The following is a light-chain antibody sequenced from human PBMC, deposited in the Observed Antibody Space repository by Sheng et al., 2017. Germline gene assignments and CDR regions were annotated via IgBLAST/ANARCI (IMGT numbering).Light chain of an antibody. J-gene: IGKJ3*01. CDR2: AAS. CDR3: QQYEDLPPFK. CDR1: QGISSY. Sequence: AIRMTQSPSSLSASTGDRVTITCRASQGISSYLAWYQQKPGKAPKLLIYAASTLQNGVPSRFSGSGSGTDFRLVISSLQPEDIATYYCQQYEDLPPFKFGPGTKVDFK. V-gene: IGKV1-8*01.